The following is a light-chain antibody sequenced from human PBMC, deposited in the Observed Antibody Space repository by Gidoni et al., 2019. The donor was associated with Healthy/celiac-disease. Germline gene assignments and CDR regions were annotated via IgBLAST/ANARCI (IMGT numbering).Light chain of an antibody. J-gene: IGKJ5*01. Sequence: AIQFTQSPSSLSASVGDRVTITCRASQGISSALAWYQQKPGKAPKLLIYDASSLESGVPSRFSGSGSGTDFTLTISSLQPEDFATYYCQQFNSYPRTFXQXTRLEIK. V-gene: IGKV1-13*02. CDR3: QQFNSYPRT. CDR1: QGISSA. CDR2: DAS.